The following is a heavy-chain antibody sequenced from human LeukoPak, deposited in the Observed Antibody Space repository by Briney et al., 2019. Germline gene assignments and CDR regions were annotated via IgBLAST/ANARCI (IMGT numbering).Heavy chain of an antibody. CDR2: INLDGSEK. D-gene: IGHD1/OR15-1a*01. V-gene: IGHV3-7*01. CDR1: GFTFSSYW. J-gene: IGHJ4*02. CDR3: AREGTRGSFDS. Sequence: GGSLRLSCAASGFTFSSYWMSWVRQAPGKGLEWVADINLDGSEKYYVDSVKGRFTISRDNAKNSLNLHMNSLRAEDTAVYYCAREGTRGSFDSWGQGTLVTVSS.